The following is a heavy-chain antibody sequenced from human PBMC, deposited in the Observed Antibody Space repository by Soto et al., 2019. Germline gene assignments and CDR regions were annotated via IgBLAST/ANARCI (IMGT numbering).Heavy chain of an antibody. Sequence: QKYLVESGGGVVQPGGSLRLSCVASGSIFSGYGMHWVRQAPGKGLEWVAVIWYDGSNKYYADSVKGRFTISRDNSKKMLYLQMDSPKAEDTAVYYCARDGIGGTVFRGFCDYWGQGTPVTVSS. CDR1: GSIFSGYG. CDR3: ARDGIGGTVFRGFCDY. D-gene: IGHD1-7*01. CDR2: IWYDGSNK. J-gene: IGHJ4*02. V-gene: IGHV3-33*01.